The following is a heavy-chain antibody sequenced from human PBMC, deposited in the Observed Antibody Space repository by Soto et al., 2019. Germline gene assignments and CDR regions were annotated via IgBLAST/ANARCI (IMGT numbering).Heavy chain of an antibody. CDR2: IYHSGST. CDR1: GGSISSSNW. CDR3: ARDRRLLWFGEFYYYYGMDV. Sequence: PSETLSLTCAVSGGSISSSNWWSWVRQPPGKGLEWIGEIYHSGSTNYNPSLKSRVTISVDKSKNQFSLKLSSVTAADTAVYYCARDRRLLWFGEFYYYYGMDVWGQGTTVTV. V-gene: IGHV4-4*02. J-gene: IGHJ6*02. D-gene: IGHD3-10*01.